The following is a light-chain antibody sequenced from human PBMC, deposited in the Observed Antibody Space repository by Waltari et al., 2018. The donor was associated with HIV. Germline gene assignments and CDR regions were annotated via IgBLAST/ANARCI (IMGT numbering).Light chain of an antibody. Sequence: DIVMTQSPDSLAVSLGDRATIKGKSSQSVLYSSNNKNYLAWYQQKPGQPPKLLIYWASTRESGVPDRFSGSGSGTDFTLTISSLQAEDVAVYYCQQYYSTPRTFGQGTKVEIK. CDR2: WAS. J-gene: IGKJ1*01. V-gene: IGKV4-1*01. CDR3: QQYYSTPRT. CDR1: QSVLYSSNNKNY.